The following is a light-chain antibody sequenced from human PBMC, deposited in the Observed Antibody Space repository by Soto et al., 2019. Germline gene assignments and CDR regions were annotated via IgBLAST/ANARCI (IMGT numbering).Light chain of an antibody. V-gene: IGLV2-23*01. CDR2: EGS. CDR3: CSYAGSSTYV. Sequence: QSVLTQPASVSGSPGQSITISCTGTSSDVGSYNLVSWYQQHPGKAPKLMIYEGSKRPSGVSNRFSGSKSGNTASLTISGLSAEDEADYYCCSYAGSSTYVFGTGTKLTVL. J-gene: IGLJ1*01. CDR1: SSDVGSYNL.